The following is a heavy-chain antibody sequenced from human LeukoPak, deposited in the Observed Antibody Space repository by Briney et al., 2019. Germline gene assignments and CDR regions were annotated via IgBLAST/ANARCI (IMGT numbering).Heavy chain of an antibody. J-gene: IGHJ5*02. Sequence: SETLSLTCAVSGDSVTGSNWWSWIRQPPGKGLEWIGEIYHTGSTSYNPSLKSRVTISMDKSKNQFSLKVTSVTAADTAVYYCARGVGATDWFDPWGQGTLVTVSS. CDR3: ARGVGATDWFDP. CDR1: GDSVTGSNW. D-gene: IGHD1-26*01. CDR2: IYHTGST. V-gene: IGHV4-4*02.